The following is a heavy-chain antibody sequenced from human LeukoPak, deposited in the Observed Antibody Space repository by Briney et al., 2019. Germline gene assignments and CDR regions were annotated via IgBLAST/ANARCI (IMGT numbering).Heavy chain of an antibody. CDR1: GGSISSYY. J-gene: IGHJ6*02. CDR2: IYYSGST. Sequence: PSETLSLTCTVSGGSISSYYWSWIRQPPGKGLEWIGYIYYSGSTNYNPSLKSRVTISVDTSKNQFSLRLSSVTAADTAVYYCARQGGGNRNGMDVWGQGTTVTVSS. V-gene: IGHV4-59*08. CDR3: ARQGGGNRNGMDV. D-gene: IGHD4-23*01.